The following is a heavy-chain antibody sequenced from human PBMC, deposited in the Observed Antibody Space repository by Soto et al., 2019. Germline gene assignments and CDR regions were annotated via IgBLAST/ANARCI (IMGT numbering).Heavy chain of an antibody. D-gene: IGHD3-16*02. J-gene: IGHJ3*02. CDR1: GFTFSSYS. CDR3: ARDGDYVWGSYRWSDAFDS. V-gene: IGHV3-21*01. Sequence: GGSLRLSCAASGFTFSSYSMNWVRQAPGKGLEWVSSISSSSSYIYYADSVKGRFTISRDNAKNSLYLQMNSLRAEDTAVYYCARDGDYVWGSYRWSDAFDSWGQGTMVTVSS. CDR2: ISSSSSYI.